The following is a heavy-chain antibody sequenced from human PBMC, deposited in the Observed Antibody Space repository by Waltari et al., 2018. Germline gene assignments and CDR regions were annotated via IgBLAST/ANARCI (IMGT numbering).Heavy chain of an antibody. CDR2: ISSSSSTI. CDR3: AREIGIGAFDI. CDR1: GVTFSSYS. D-gene: IGHD1-26*01. J-gene: IGHJ3*02. Sequence: EVQLVESGGGLVQPGGSLRLSCAASGVTFSSYSMNWVRQAPGKGREWVSYISSSSSTIYYADSVKGRFTISRDNAKNSLYLQMNSLRAEDTAVYYCAREIGIGAFDIWGQGTMVTVSS. V-gene: IGHV3-48*04.